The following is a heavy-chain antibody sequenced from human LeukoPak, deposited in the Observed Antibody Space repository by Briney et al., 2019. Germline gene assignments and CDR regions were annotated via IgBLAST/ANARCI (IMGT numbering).Heavy chain of an antibody. Sequence: GGSLRLSCAVSGFPFSSYSMNWVRQAPGKGLEWVSYISASGSNIYYLDAVKGRFIVSRDNAMNSLFLQMNLPRAEDTAIYYCVRVNGTYFDFWGQGTLVTVSS. V-gene: IGHV3-48*01. J-gene: IGHJ4*02. CDR3: VRVNGTYFDF. CDR2: ISASGSNI. D-gene: IGHD1-1*01. CDR1: GFPFSSYS.